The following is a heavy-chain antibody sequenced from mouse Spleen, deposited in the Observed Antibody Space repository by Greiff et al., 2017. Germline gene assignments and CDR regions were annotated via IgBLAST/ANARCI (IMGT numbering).Heavy chain of an antibody. V-gene: IGHV1-39*01. CDR1: GDSFTDYN. Sequence: EVQLQQSGPELVRPDASVKISCKASGDSFTDYNMHWMKQSNGKSLEWIGAINPDYGTTTYNQTFKGKATLTVDQSSSTTYMQLNSLTSEDSAVYYCARRGWAFDYWGQGTTLTVSS. CDR2: INPDYGTT. CDR3: ARRGWAFDY. J-gene: IGHJ2*01. D-gene: IGHD3-3*01.